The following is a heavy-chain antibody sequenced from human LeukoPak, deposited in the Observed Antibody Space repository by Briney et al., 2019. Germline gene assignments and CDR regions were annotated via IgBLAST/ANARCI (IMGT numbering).Heavy chain of an antibody. D-gene: IGHD3-22*01. J-gene: IGHJ6*03. Sequence: SETLSLTCTVSGGSIGSYYWSWIRQPPGKGLGWIGYIYYSGSTYYNPSLRSRVTISVDTSKNQFSLKLSSVTAADTAVYYCARSSEGRYYYDSSGFSYYYYYMDVWGKGTTVTISS. V-gene: IGHV4-59*01. CDR1: GGSIGSYY. CDR2: IYYSGST. CDR3: ARSSEGRYYYDSSGFSYYYYYMDV.